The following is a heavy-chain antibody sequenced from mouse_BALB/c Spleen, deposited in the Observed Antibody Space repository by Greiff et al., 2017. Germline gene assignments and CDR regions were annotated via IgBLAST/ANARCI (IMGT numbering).Heavy chain of an antibody. CDR2: ISSGGST. CDR1: GFTFSSYA. D-gene: IGHD1-1*01. Sequence: EVQGVESGGGLVKPGGSLKLSCAASGFTFSSYAMSWVRQTPEKRLEWVASISSGGSTYYPDSVKGRFTISRDNARNILYLQMSSLRSEDTAMYYCARGRTTVVATDFDYWGQGTTLTVSS. V-gene: IGHV5-6-5*01. J-gene: IGHJ2*01. CDR3: ARGRTTVVATDFDY.